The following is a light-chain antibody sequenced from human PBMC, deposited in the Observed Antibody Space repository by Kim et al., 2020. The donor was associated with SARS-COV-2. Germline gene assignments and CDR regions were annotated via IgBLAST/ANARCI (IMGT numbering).Light chain of an antibody. CDR3: LLYYSGAVL. CDR1: DGAVTSSNY. J-gene: IGLJ2*01. V-gene: IGLV7-43*01. Sequence: PGGTVTLPWAASDGAVTSSNYPNWFQQTPGQPPRALIWSTSNKHSCTPSRFSGSLLGGKAVLTLSGAQPEDEAEYFCLLYYSGAVLFGGGTQLTVL. CDR2: STS.